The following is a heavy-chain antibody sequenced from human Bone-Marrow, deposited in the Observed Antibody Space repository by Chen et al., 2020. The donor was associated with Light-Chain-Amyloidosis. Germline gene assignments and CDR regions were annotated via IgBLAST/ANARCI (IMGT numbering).Heavy chain of an antibody. Sequence: EVQLVESGGGLLQRGGSLRLSCAASGFAFSSYAMSWVRQAPGKGLEWVSSISGSGGSRYYRVSVKGRLTISRDNSKNALFLQMNSLGAEDTAIYYCAKDISYDDILPGYPADAFDIWGQGTMVTVSS. CDR3: AKDISYDDILPGYPADAFDI. V-gene: IGHV3-23*02. CDR2: ISGSGGSR. CDR1: GFAFSSYA. J-gene: IGHJ3*02. D-gene: IGHD3-9*01.